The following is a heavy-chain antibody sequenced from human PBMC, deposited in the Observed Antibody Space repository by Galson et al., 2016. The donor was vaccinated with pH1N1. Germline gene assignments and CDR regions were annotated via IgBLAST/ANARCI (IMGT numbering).Heavy chain of an antibody. CDR2: IYYGGST. Sequence: LRLSCAASGFTFSRFWMHWIRQPPGKGLEWIGSIYYGGSTYYNPSLKSRVTISVDTSKNQFSLKLSSVTAADTAVYYRARRGIGEFLYYFDYWGQGTLVTVSS. CDR1: GFTFSRFW. D-gene: IGHD3-10*01. CDR3: ARRGIGEFLYYFDY. J-gene: IGHJ4*02. V-gene: IGHV4-39*01.